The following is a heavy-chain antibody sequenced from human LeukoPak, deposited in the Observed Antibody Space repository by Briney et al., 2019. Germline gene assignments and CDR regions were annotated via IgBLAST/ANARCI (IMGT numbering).Heavy chain of an antibody. CDR1: GGSISSSSYY. J-gene: IGHJ5*02. D-gene: IGHD3-3*01. Sequence: SETLSLTCTVSGGSISSSSYYWGWIRQPPGKGLEWIGSIYYSGSTYYNPSLKSRVTLSVDTPKNQFSLKLNSVTAADTAVYYCSRHEVSTFFGGVTISGGFDPWGQGTQVTVSS. CDR3: SRHEVSTFFGGVTISGGFDP. CDR2: IYYSGST. V-gene: IGHV4-39*01.